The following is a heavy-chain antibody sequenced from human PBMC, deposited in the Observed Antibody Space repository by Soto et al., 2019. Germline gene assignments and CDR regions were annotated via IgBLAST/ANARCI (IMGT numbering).Heavy chain of an antibody. CDR2: IYSGGST. CDR1: GFTVSSNY. V-gene: IGHV3-53*01. J-gene: IGHJ4*02. CDR3: ASSVSGYYFVY. Sequence: PGESLKISCAASGFTVSSNYMSWVRQAPGKGLEWVSVIYSGGSTYYADSVKGRFTISRDNSKNTLYLQMNSLRDEDTAVYYCASSVSGYYFVYWGQGTLVTVSS. D-gene: IGHD3-22*01.